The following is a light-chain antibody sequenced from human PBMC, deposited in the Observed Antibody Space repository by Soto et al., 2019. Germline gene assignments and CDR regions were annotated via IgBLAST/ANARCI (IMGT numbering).Light chain of an antibody. V-gene: IGLV1-40*01. CDR2: GNS. CDR3: QSYDSSLSGSGV. J-gene: IGLJ2*01. CDR1: SSNIGAGYD. Sequence: QSVLTQPPSVSGAPGQRVTISCTGSSSNIGAGYDVQWYQQLPGTAPKLLIYGNSNRPSGVPDRFSGSKSGTSASLAITGLQAEDEADSYCQSYDSSLSGSGVFGGGTKLTVL.